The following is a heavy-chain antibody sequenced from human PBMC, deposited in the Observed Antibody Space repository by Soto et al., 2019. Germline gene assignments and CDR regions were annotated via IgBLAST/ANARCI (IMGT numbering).Heavy chain of an antibody. V-gene: IGHV5-51*01. CDR2: INPGDSET. D-gene: IGHD3-9*01. CDR1: GYSFTSYW. Sequence: PGESLKISCKGSGYSFTSYWIAWVRQMPGKGLEWMAIINPGDSETKYSPSFQGQVTISADKSINTAYLQWSSLKASDTAMYYCARHATYYGILSGYYFDYWGQGTQVTVSS. CDR3: ARHATYYGILSGYYFDY. J-gene: IGHJ4*02.